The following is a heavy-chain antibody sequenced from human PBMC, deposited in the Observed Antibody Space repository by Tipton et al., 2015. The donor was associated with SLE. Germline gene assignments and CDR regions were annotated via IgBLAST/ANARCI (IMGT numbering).Heavy chain of an antibody. J-gene: IGHJ4*02. CDR1: GDSISSGGYY. Sequence: LRLSCTVSGDSISSGGYYWSWIRQHPGKGLEYIGYIHYRRNTYYNPSLRSRVFISVDTSKNQFSLKLSSVTAADTAVYFCARGGVGGYDYFDYWGQGTLVTVSS. D-gene: IGHD5-12*01. CDR2: IHYRRNT. CDR3: ARGGVGGYDYFDY. V-gene: IGHV4-31*03.